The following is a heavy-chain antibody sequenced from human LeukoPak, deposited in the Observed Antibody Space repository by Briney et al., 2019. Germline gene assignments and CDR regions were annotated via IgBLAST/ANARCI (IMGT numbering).Heavy chain of an antibody. CDR3: AVSSGWYCDY. V-gene: IGHV1-46*01. CDR1: GYTFTTYY. J-gene: IGHJ4*02. D-gene: IGHD6-19*01. Sequence: ASVKVSSTPSGYTFTTYYMHWVRQAPGQGLEWGGIINPSGGSTTYAQKFQGRVTMTSDTSTSTVYMELSSLRSEDTAVYYCAVSSGWYCDYWGQGTLVTVSS. CDR2: INPSGGST.